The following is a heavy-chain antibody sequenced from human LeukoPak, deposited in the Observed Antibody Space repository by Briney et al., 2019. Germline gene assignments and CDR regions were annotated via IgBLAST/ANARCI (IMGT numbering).Heavy chain of an antibody. J-gene: IGHJ3*02. V-gene: IGHV1-2*02. D-gene: IGHD2-2*01. CDR2: INPNSGGT. Sequence: GASVKVSCKASGYTFTGYYMHWVRQAPGQGLEWTGWINPNSGGTNYAQKFQGRVTMTRDTSISTAYMELSRLRSDDTAVYYCARDDPYHDAFDIWGQGTMVTVSS. CDR1: GYTFTGYY. CDR3: ARDDPYHDAFDI.